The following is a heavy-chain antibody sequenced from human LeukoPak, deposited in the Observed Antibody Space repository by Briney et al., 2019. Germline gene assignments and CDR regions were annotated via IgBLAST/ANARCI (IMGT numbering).Heavy chain of an antibody. D-gene: IGHD2-2*01. V-gene: IGHV3-9*01. J-gene: IGHJ6*02. Sequence: PGGSLRLSCAASGFTFDDYAMHWVRQAPGKGLEWASGISWNSSSIGYADSVKGRLTISRDNAKNSLYLQMNSLRAEDTALYYCAKDIGCSSTRCHYGYYGMGVWGQGTTVTVSS. CDR1: GFTFDDYA. CDR3: AKDIGCSSTRCHYGYYGMGV. CDR2: ISWNSSSI.